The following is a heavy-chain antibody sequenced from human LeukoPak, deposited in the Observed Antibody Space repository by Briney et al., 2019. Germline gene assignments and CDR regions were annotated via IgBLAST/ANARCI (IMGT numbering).Heavy chain of an antibody. CDR1: GFNFHSYG. V-gene: IGHV3-30*02. J-gene: IGHJ4*02. Sequence: PGGSLRLSCAASGFNFHSYGMHWVHQAPGKGLDWVAFVRYDGSIQYYADSVKGRFAISRDNSKDTVSLQMNSLRPEDTAVYYCGKGSSTSACPDYWGQGTLVTVSS. CDR2: VRYDGSIQ. D-gene: IGHD6-19*01. CDR3: GKGSSTSACPDY.